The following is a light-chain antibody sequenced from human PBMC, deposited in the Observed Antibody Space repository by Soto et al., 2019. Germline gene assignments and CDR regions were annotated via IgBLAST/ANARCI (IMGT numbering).Light chain of an antibody. CDR1: QSVLYSSNNKNY. CDR3: QQYESTPPT. V-gene: IGKV4-1*01. Sequence: DIVMTQPPDSLAVSLGERTTINCNSSQSVLYSSNNKNYLDWYQQRPGQPPKLLIYWASTRESGVPDRFSGSWAGADFPLTITSLQDEYVAFYYCQQYESTPPTFGQGTKLEIK. J-gene: IGKJ2*01. CDR2: WAS.